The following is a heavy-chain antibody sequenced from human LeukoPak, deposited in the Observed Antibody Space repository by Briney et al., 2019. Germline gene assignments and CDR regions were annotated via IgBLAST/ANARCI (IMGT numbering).Heavy chain of an antibody. CDR2: IYYSGTT. CDR1: GGSIGGHY. V-gene: IGHV4-59*11. Sequence: PSETLSPTCTVSGGSIGGHYWSWIRQPPGEGLEWIGYIYYSGTTSYNPSLKSRVTISVDTSKNQFSLKLSSVTAADTAVYYCARDYYDSRGEAFDIWGLGTMVTVSS. D-gene: IGHD3-22*01. CDR3: ARDYYDSRGEAFDI. J-gene: IGHJ3*02.